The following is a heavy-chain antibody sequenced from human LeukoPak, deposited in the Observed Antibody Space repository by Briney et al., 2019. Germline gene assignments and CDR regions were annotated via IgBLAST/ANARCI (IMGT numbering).Heavy chain of an antibody. J-gene: IGHJ4*02. Sequence: GGSLRLSCAASGFTFSTYSMNWVRQAPGKGLEWVSYISSSSSTIYYADSVKGRFTISRDNAKNSLYLQMNSLRAEDTAVYYCAREYSSSTGKASDYWGQGTLVTGSS. D-gene: IGHD6-6*01. CDR2: ISSSSSTI. CDR3: AREYSSSTGKASDY. V-gene: IGHV3-48*01. CDR1: GFTFSTYS.